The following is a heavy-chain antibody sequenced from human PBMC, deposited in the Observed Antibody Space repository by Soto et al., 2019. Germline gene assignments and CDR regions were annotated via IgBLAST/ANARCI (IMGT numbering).Heavy chain of an antibody. V-gene: IGHV4-31*03. CDR3: ARWWSGSRQGFDP. J-gene: IGHJ5*02. Sequence: QVQLQESGPGLVKPSQTLSLTCTVSGGSISSGDYYWSWIRQHPGKGLEWIGYIYYSGSTYYNPSLKSRVTISVETSKNQVSLKLSSVTAADTAVYYCARWWSGSRQGFDPWGQGTLVTVSS. CDR2: IYYSGST. CDR1: GGSISSGDYY. D-gene: IGHD3-3*01.